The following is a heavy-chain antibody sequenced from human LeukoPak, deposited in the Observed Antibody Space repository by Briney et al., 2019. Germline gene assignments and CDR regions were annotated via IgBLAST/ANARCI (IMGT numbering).Heavy chain of an antibody. CDR3: AREGGVVGATEGAFDI. CDR2: IIPIFGTA. CDR1: GGTFSSYA. Sequence: SVKVSCKASGGTFSSYAISWVRQAPGQELEWMGGIIPIFGTANYAQKFQGRVTITADESTSTAYMELSSLRSEDTAVYYCAREGGVVGATEGAFDIWGQGTMVTVSS. J-gene: IGHJ3*02. D-gene: IGHD1-26*01. V-gene: IGHV1-69*13.